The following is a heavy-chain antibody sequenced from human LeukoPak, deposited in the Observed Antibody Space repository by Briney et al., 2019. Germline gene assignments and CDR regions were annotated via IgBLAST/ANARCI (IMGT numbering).Heavy chain of an antibody. V-gene: IGHV3-66*01. CDR3: AREMNYYDSSGYFDY. D-gene: IGHD3-22*01. Sequence: PGGSLRLSCAASGFTVSSNYMSWVRQAPGKGLEWVSVIYSGGSTYYADSVKGRFTISRDNSKNTLYLQMNSLRAEDTAVYYCAREMNYYDSSGYFDYWGQGTLVTVSS. J-gene: IGHJ4*02. CDR2: IYSGGST. CDR1: GFTVSSNY.